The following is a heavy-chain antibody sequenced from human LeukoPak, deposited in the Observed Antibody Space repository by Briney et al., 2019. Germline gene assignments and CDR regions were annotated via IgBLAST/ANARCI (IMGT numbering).Heavy chain of an antibody. CDR3: ARDTESDFWSGYAHAFDI. J-gene: IGHJ3*02. CDR1: GFTFRSYA. Sequence: GGSLRLSCAASGFTFRSYAMHWVRQAPGKGLEWVAVISYDGINKYYADSVKGRFTISRDNSKNTLYLQMNSLRVEDTAVYYCARDTESDFWSGYAHAFDIWGQGTMVTVSS. D-gene: IGHD3-3*01. V-gene: IGHV3-30*04. CDR2: ISYDGINK.